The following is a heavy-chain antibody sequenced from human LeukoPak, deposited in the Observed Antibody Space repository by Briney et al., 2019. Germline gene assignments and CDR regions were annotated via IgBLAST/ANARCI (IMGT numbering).Heavy chain of an antibody. J-gene: IGHJ3*02. CDR3: AWPCIRCYSAFVI. CDR1: GFTFSDYC. CDR2: SKNKGNNCIT. Sequence: PGGSLRLSCEASGFTFSDYCMDWVRQAPGKGLEWVARSKNKGNNCITEYAASVKGRLITSRDDSMNSLYLQSNRLKTEYGAGCLFAWPCIRCYSAFVIWGQGTMLTVSS. V-gene: IGHV3-72*01. D-gene: IGHD2-21*01.